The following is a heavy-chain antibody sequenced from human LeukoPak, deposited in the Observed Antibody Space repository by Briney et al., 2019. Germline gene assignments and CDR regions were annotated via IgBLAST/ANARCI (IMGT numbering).Heavy chain of an antibody. CDR2: IHTSGNT. V-gene: IGHV4-4*07. CDR1: GGSLSSYH. J-gene: IGHJ3*02. Sequence: SETLSLTCTVSGGSLSSYHWNWIRQPAGKGLEWIGRIHTSGNTDFNPSLKSRVTISLDKSKNQISLKLKSVTAADTAVYFCARLDPCCDGRTDAFDIWGQGTMVTVSS. D-gene: IGHD5-24*01. CDR3: ARLDPCCDGRTDAFDI.